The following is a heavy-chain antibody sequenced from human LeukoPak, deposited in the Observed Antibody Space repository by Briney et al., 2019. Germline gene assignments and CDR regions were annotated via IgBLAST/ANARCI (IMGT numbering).Heavy chain of an antibody. CDR1: GGTFSSYA. Sequence: SVKVSCKASGGTFSSYAISWVRQAPGQGLEWMGGIIPIFGTVNYAQKFQGRVTITADESTSTAYMELSSLRSEDTAVYYCARDGAVAGYFDYWGQGTLVTVSS. CDR2: IIPIFGTV. D-gene: IGHD6-19*01. V-gene: IGHV1-69*13. J-gene: IGHJ4*02. CDR3: ARDGAVAGYFDY.